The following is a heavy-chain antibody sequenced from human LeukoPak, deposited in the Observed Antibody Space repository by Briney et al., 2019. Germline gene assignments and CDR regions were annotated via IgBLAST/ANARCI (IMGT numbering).Heavy chain of an antibody. D-gene: IGHD3-10*01. V-gene: IGHV3-53*01. Sequence: GGSLRLSCAASGFTVSSNYMSWVRQTPGKGLEWVSVIYSGGSTYYADSVKGRFTISRDNSKSTLYIQMNSLRAEDTAVYYCARAKPKNMVRGLIMRRESRYYFDYWGQGTLVTVSS. J-gene: IGHJ4*02. CDR3: ARAKPKNMVRGLIMRRESRYYFDY. CDR1: GFTVSSNY. CDR2: IYSGGST.